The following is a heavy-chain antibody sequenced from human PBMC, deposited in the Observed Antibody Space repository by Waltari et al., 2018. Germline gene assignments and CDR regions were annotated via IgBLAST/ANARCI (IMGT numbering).Heavy chain of an antibody. CDR1: GFTFSSYG. D-gene: IGHD3-22*01. Sequence: QVQLVESGGGVVQPGRSLRLSCAASGFTFSSYGMHWVRPAPGKGLEWVAVIWYDGSNKYYADSVKGRFTISRDNSKNTLYLQMNSLRAEDTAVYYCAISGYYDSSGYGDGAYWGQGTLVTVSS. V-gene: IGHV3-33*01. J-gene: IGHJ4*02. CDR3: AISGYYDSSGYGDGAY. CDR2: IWYDGSNK.